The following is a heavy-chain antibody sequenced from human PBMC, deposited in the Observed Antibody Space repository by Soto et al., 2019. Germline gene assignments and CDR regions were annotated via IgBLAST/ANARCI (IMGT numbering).Heavy chain of an antibody. CDR1: GGSISSGGYY. J-gene: IGHJ4*02. CDR2: IYYSGST. D-gene: IGHD2-2*01. V-gene: IGHV4-31*03. Sequence: QVQLQESGPGLVKPSQTLSLTCTVSGGSISSGGYYWSWIRQHPGKGLEWIGYIYYSGSTYYNPSLKSRVTISVDTSKNQVSLKLSSVTAADTAVYYCARWKGVPAAMCDYFDYWGQGTLVTVSS. CDR3: ARWKGVPAAMCDYFDY.